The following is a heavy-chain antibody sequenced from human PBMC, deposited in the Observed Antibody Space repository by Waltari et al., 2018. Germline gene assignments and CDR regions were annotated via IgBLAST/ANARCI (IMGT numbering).Heavy chain of an antibody. CDR3: AREWELLSAFDI. V-gene: IGHV4-39*07. Sequence: QLQLQESGPGLVKPSETLSLTCTVSGGSISSSSYYWGWIRPPPGQGLEWIGSIYYIGSTYYNPSLKSRVTISVDTSKNQFSLKLSSVTAADTAVYYCAREWELLSAFDIWGQGTMVTVSS. CDR1: GGSISSSSYY. CDR2: IYYIGST. D-gene: IGHD1-26*01. J-gene: IGHJ3*02.